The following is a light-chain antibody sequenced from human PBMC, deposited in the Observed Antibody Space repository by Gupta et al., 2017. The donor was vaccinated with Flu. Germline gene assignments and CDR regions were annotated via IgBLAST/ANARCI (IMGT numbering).Light chain of an antibody. CDR2: AAS. J-gene: IGKJ2*01. CDR3: QQSYSTPYT. CDR1: QSISSY. Sequence: PFSLSASVGDRVTITCRASQSISSYLNWYQQKPGKAPKLLIYAASSLQSGVPSRFSGSGSGTDFTLTISRLQPEDFATYYCQQSYSTPYTFGQGTKLEIK. V-gene: IGKV1-39*01.